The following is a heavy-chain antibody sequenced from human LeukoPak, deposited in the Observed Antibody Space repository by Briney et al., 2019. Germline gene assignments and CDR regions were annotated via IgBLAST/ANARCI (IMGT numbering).Heavy chain of an antibody. CDR3: ARGARYSGSNYVY. CDR2: INHSGST. J-gene: IGHJ4*02. D-gene: IGHD1-26*01. V-gene: IGHV4-34*01. CDR1: GGSFSGYY. Sequence: SETLSLTCAVYGGSFSGYYWSWIRQPPGKGLEWIGEINHSGSTNYNPSLKSRVTISVDTSKNQFSLKLSSVTAADTAVYYCARGARYSGSNYVYWGQGTLVTVSS.